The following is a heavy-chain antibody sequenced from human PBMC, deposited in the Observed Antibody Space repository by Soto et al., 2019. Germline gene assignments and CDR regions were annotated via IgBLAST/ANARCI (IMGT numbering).Heavy chain of an antibody. D-gene: IGHD4-4*01. J-gene: IGHJ4*02. CDR3: ARDRLTSDY. Sequence: PXXTLSLTCAVYCGSFNGYYWSWIRQPPGKGMEWXGEINXSGSTNYNQSXXSRVTISXXKSKNQLSMKLSSVTAADTAVYYCARDRLTSDYWGQGTLVTV. CDR2: INXSGST. V-gene: IGHV4-34*01. CDR1: CGSFNGYY.